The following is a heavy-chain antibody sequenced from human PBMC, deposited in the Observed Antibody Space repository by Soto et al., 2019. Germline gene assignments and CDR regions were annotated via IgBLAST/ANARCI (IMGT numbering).Heavy chain of an antibody. CDR1: AFTFRNYW. CDR2: IKQDGSEK. Sequence: EVQLVESGGGLVQPGGSLRLSCAASAFTFRNYWMSWVRQAPGKGLECVAKIKQDGSEKYYVDSVKGRFTISRDNAKNSLYLQMNSLTVEDTAMYYCARASSSTSGAIDYWGKGTLVTVSS. D-gene: IGHD2-2*01. V-gene: IGHV3-7*04. CDR3: ARASSSTSGAIDY. J-gene: IGHJ4*02.